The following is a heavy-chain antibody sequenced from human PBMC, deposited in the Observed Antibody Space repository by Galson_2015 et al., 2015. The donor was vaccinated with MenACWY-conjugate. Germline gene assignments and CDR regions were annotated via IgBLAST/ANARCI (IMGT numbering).Heavy chain of an antibody. CDR3: ARGPRGQLPGVDFDY. J-gene: IGHJ4*02. Sequence: SLRLSCAASGFTLSSYWMSWARQAPGKGLEWGASIKQDGNDKEYLGSVKGRFTISRDNARNSLYLQMNSLRAEDTAIYYCARGPRGQLPGVDFDYWGQGTLVTVSS. CDR1: GFTLSSYW. V-gene: IGHV3-7*03. CDR2: IKQDGNDK. D-gene: IGHD1-26*01.